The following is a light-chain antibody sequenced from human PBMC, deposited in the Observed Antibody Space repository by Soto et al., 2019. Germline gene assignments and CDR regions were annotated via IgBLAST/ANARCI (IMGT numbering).Light chain of an antibody. Sequence: EIVMTQSPATLSVSPGEGVTLSCRASQSVSSNLAWYQHKPGQAPRLLIYGASTGATGIPARFSGSGSGTEFTLTITSLQSEDFAVYYCQQYDNWPSFGGGTKVEIK. CDR1: QSVSSN. J-gene: IGKJ4*01. CDR3: QQYDNWPS. V-gene: IGKV3-15*01. CDR2: GAS.